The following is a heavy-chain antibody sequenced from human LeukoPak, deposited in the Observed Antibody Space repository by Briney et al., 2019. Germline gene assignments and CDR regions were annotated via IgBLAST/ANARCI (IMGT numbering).Heavy chain of an antibody. V-gene: IGHV3-11*01. CDR3: ARDRGAVAGQYFDY. CDR2: ISSSGDRQ. Sequence: GGSLRLSCAASGFTFSGYYMSWIRQAPGKGPEWISYISSSGDRQYYADSVKGRFSISRDNAKNSLFLQMDSLRAEDTAVYYCARDRGAVAGQYFDYWGQGTLVTVPS. J-gene: IGHJ4*02. CDR1: GFTFSGYY. D-gene: IGHD6-19*01.